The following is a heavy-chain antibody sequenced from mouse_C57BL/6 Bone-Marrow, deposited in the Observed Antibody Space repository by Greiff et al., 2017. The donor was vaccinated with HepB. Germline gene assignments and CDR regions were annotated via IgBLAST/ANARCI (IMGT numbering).Heavy chain of an antibody. V-gene: IGHV5-16*01. CDR1: GFTFSDYY. CDR2: INYDGSST. D-gene: IGHD1-1*01. J-gene: IGHJ2*01. CDR3: ARVYYGSSYDYFDY. Sequence: EVMLVESEGGLVQPGSSMKLSCTASGFTFSDYYMAWVRQVPEKGLEWVANINYDGSSTYYLDSLKSRFIISRDNAKNILYLQMSSLKSEDTATYYCARVYYGSSYDYFDYWGQGTTLTVSS.